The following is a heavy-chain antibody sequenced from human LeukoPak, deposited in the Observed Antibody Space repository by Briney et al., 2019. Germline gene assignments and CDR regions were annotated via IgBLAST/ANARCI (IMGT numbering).Heavy chain of an antibody. J-gene: IGHJ5*02. CDR1: GYTFTSYD. D-gene: IGHD3-10*01. CDR3: ARRGLSIKHWFDP. V-gene: IGHV1-8*01. Sequence: GASVKVSCKASGYTFTSYDINWVRQATGQGLEWMGWMNPNSGNTGYAQKFQGRVTKTRNTSISTAYMELSSLRSEDTAAYYCARRGLSIKHWFDPWGQGTLVTVSS. CDR2: MNPNSGNT.